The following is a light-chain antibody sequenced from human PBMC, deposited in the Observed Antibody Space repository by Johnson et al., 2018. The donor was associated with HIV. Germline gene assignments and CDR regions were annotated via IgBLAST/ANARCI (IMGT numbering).Light chain of an antibody. CDR3: GTWDSSLSAGFYV. CDR1: SSDMGNYA. CDR2: ENH. Sequence: QSVLTQPPSVSAAPGQKVTISCSGSSSDMGNYAVSWYQQLPGTAPKLLIYENHKRPSGIPDRFSGSKSGPSATLGITGLQTGDEADYYCGTWDSSLSAGFYVFGTGTKVTVL. V-gene: IGLV1-51*02. J-gene: IGLJ1*01.